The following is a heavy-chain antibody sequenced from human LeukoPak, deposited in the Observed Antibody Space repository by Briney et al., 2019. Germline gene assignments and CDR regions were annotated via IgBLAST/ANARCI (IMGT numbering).Heavy chain of an antibody. CDR2: ISSSGSTI. CDR1: GFTFSSYE. D-gene: IGHD6-13*01. CDR3: AGYSSSWYFSNPDY. J-gene: IGHJ4*02. Sequence: GSLRLSCAASGFTFSSYEMNWVRQAPGKGLEWVSYISSSGSTIYYADSVQGRFTISRDNAKNSLYLQMNSLRAEDTAVYYCAGYSSSWYFSNPDYWGQGTLVTVSS. V-gene: IGHV3-48*03.